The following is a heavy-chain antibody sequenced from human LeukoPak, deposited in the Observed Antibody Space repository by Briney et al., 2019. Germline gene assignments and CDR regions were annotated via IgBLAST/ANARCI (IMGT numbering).Heavy chain of an antibody. Sequence: GGSLRLPCAASGFTFDDYAMHWVRQASGKGLEWVSGISWNSGSIGYADSVKGRFTISRDNAKNSLYLQMNSLRAEDTALYYCAKDIKVGATPEAFDIWGQGTMVTVSS. CDR3: AKDIKVGATPEAFDI. V-gene: IGHV3-9*01. D-gene: IGHD1-26*01. J-gene: IGHJ3*02. CDR2: ISWNSGSI. CDR1: GFTFDDYA.